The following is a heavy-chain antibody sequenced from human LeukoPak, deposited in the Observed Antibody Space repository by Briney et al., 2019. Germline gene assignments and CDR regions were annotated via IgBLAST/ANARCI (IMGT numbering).Heavy chain of an antibody. CDR3: ARAPVRRMAAAGTKYFDY. J-gene: IGHJ4*02. CDR2: INHSGST. CDR1: GGSFSGYY. Sequence: SETLSLTCAVYGGSFSGYYWSWIRQPPGKGLEWIGEINHSGSTNYNPSPKSRVTISVDTSKNQFSLKLSSVTAADTAVYYCARAPVRRMAAAGTKYFDYWGQGTLVTVSS. V-gene: IGHV4-34*01. D-gene: IGHD6-13*01.